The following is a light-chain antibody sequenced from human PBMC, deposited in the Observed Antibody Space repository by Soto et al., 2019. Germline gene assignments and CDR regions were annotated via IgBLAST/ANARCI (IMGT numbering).Light chain of an antibody. J-gene: IGKJ5*01. CDR2: RAS. Sequence: EVVMTQSPATLSLSPGERATLSCRASQSVSSLLAWYQQKPGQAPRLLIYRASTRASGISGRFSGSGSGTEFTLTITSLQSEDFGVYYCQQYNEWPITFGQGTRLEIK. V-gene: IGKV3-15*01. CDR3: QQYNEWPIT. CDR1: QSVSSL.